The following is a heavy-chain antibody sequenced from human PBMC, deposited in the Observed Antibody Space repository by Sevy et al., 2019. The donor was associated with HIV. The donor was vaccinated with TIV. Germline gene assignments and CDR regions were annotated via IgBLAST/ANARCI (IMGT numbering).Heavy chain of an antibody. CDR3: ARDLEFYDYGDYGPAFMPDY. J-gene: IGHJ4*02. CDR2: MWFDGSNT. D-gene: IGHD4-17*01. Sequence: GGSLRLSCAVSGIIFTTSGMHWVRQAPGKGLEWVAVMWFDGSNTYYADSVKGRFTISRDIAKNTLHLQMNSLRAEDTAVYYCARDLEFYDYGDYGPAFMPDYWGQGTLVTVSS. CDR1: GIIFTTSG. V-gene: IGHV3-33*08.